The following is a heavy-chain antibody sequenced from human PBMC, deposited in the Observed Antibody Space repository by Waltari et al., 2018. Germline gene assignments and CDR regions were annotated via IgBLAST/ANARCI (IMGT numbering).Heavy chain of an antibody. CDR3: AKGGSGYNYYYYYMDV. J-gene: IGHJ6*03. V-gene: IGHV3-23*04. D-gene: IGHD3-3*01. Sequence: EVQLVESGGGLVQPGGSLRLSCAASGFTFSSYAMSWVRQAPGKGLEWVSAISGSGGRTYYADSVKGRFTISRDNSKNTLYLQMNSLRAEDTAVYYCAKGGSGYNYYYYYMDVWGKGTTVTVSS. CDR2: ISGSGGRT. CDR1: GFTFSSYA.